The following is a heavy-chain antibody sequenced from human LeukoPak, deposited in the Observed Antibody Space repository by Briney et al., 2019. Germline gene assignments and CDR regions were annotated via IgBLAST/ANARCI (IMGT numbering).Heavy chain of an antibody. J-gene: IGHJ4*02. CDR2: IYSGGST. V-gene: IGHV3-53*01. CDR1: GFTVSNNY. Sequence: GGSLRLSCVVSGFTVSNNYMSWVRQAPRKGLEWVSLIYSGGSTYYADSVKGRFTISRDNSKNTLFLQMNSLRAEDTAVYYCAKDGGLWVSAHWGDSWGRGTLVTVSS. CDR3: AKDGGLWVSAHWGDS. D-gene: IGHD7-27*01.